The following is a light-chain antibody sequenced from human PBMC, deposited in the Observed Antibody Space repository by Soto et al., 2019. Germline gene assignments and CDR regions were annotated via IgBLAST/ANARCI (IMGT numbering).Light chain of an antibody. CDR3: QQRSDWPLT. J-gene: IGKJ4*01. CDR1: QSVSTY. V-gene: IGKV3-11*01. CDR2: DAS. Sequence: EIVLTQSPATLSLSPGERATLSCRASQSVSTYLAWYQQKVGQAPRLLIFDASNRATGIPARFRGGGSGTDFTLTISSLEPEDFAVYYCQQRSDWPLTFGGGTKVEIK.